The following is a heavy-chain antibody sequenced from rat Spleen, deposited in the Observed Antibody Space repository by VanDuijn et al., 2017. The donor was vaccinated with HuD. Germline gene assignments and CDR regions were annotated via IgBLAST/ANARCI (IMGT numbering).Heavy chain of an antibody. CDR3: ARERGTGRVFDY. V-gene: IGHV5-43*01. J-gene: IGHJ2*01. CDR2: INTDSSDT. CDR1: GFTFSSSV. Sequence: EVQLVESGGGLVQPGSSLKVSCVASGFTFSSSVMHWFRQAPENGIEWLEYINTDSSDTNYAETVKGRFTISRDNAKNTVDMQLSSLRSEDTAMYYCARERGTGRVFDYWGQGVMVTVSS. D-gene: IGHD5-1*01.